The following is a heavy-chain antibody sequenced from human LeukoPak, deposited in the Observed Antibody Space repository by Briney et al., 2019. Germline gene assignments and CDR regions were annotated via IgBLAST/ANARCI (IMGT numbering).Heavy chain of an antibody. V-gene: IGHV4-4*02. D-gene: IGHD3-22*01. CDR2: IYHSGST. Sequence: PSETLSLTCAVSGGSISSSNWWSWVRPPPGKGLEWIGEIYHSGSTNYNPSLKSRVTISVDKSKNQFSLKLSSVTAADTAVYYCARGDSSGDDDAFDIWGQGTMVTVSS. CDR1: GGSISSSNW. J-gene: IGHJ3*02. CDR3: ARGDSSGDDDAFDI.